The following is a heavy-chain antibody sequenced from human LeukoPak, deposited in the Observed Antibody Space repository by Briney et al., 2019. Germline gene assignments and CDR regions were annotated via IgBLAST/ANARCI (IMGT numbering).Heavy chain of an antibody. V-gene: IGHV4-31*03. CDR3: ARDGEGFDY. CDR1: GGSISTGGGYY. Sequence: SQTLSLTCTVSGGSISTGGGYYWSWIRQNRGKGLEWIGYIYYSGNTYYNPSLKSRLTISVDTSKNQFSLKLRSATAADTAVYYCARDGEGFDYWGQGTLVTVSS. J-gene: IGHJ4*02. CDR2: IYYSGNT. D-gene: IGHD2-21*01.